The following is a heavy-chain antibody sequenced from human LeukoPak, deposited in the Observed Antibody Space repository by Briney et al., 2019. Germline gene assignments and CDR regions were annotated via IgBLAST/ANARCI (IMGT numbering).Heavy chain of an antibody. J-gene: IGHJ4*02. V-gene: IGHV4-34*01. CDR1: GGSFSGYY. CDR3: ARGFYSGYYFDY. CDR2: INHSGST. D-gene: IGHD3-3*01. Sequence: SETLSLTCAVYGGSFSGYYWSWIRQPPGKGLEWIGEINHSGSTNYNPSLKSRVTISVDTSKNQFSLKLSSVTDADTAVYYCARGFYSGYYFDYWGQGTLVTVSS.